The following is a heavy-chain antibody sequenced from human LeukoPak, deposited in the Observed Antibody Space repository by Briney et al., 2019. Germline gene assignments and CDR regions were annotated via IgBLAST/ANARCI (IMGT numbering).Heavy chain of an antibody. D-gene: IGHD3-9*01. CDR3: ARDSVRYFDWLLPHHPYYYYYMDV. CDR2: INPNSGGT. Sequence: ASVKVSCKASGYTFTSYYMHWVRQAPGQGLEWMGWINPNSGGTNYAQKFQGRVTMTRDTSISTAYMELSRLRSDDTAVYYCARDSVRYFDWLLPHHPYYYYYMDVWGKGTTVTVSS. V-gene: IGHV1-2*02. CDR1: GYTFTSYY. J-gene: IGHJ6*03.